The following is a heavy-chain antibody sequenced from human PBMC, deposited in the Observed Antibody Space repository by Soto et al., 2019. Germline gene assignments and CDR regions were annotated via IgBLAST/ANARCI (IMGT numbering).Heavy chain of an antibody. V-gene: IGHV3-23*01. CDR3: ARKVVGSTSRPDYWYFDL. CDR1: GFTFINHA. CDR2: ISGGGDAT. D-gene: IGHD2-21*01. Sequence: EVQLLESGGDSVQPGGSVRLSCAGSGFTFINHAMNWVRQAPGKGLEWVSTISGGGDATFFPDSVRGRFTFSRDNSKNTVTLQMNSLGVDDTAVYYCARKVVGSTSRPDYWYFDLWGRGTLVTVSS. J-gene: IGHJ2*01.